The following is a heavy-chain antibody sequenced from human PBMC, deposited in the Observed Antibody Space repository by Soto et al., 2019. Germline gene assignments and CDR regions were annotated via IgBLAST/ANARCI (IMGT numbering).Heavy chain of an antibody. CDR1: GGSISSGGYP. CDR2: IYHSGST. Sequence: SETLSLTCALSGGSISSGGYPWIWLRQPPGKGWEWIGYIYHSGSTYYNPSLKSRVTISVDRSKNQFSLKLSSVTAADTAVYYCARGTYYYDSSGYYYYDAFDIWGQGTMVTVSS. CDR3: ARGTYYYDSSGYYYYDAFDI. J-gene: IGHJ3*02. D-gene: IGHD3-22*01. V-gene: IGHV4-30-2*01.